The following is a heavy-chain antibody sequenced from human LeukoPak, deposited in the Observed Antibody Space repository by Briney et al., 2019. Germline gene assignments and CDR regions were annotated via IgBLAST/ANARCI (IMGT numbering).Heavy chain of an antibody. CDR3: ATSSGWYRYDS. Sequence: PSETLSLTCIVSGGSISSTNYYWGWIRQPPGKGLECIGSIYYSGRTYCKPSLKSRVTISVDTSKNQFSLILTSVTDADTAVYYCATSSGWYRYDSWGQGTLVTVSS. CDR1: GGSISSTNYY. D-gene: IGHD6-19*01. V-gene: IGHV4-39*07. J-gene: IGHJ4*02. CDR2: IYYSGRT.